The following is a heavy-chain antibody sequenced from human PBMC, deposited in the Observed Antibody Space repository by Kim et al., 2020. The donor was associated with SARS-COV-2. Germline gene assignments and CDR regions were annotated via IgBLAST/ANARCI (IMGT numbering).Heavy chain of an antibody. CDR1: GGSFSGYY. CDR3: ASSVATIFFDI. D-gene: IGHD5-12*01. V-gene: IGHV4-34*01. CDR2: INHSGST. Sequence: SETLSLTCAVYGGSFSGYYWSWIRQPPGKGLEWIGEINHSGSTNYNPSLKSRVTISVDTSKNQFSLKLSSVTAADTAVYYCASSVATIFFDIWGQGTMVTVSS. J-gene: IGHJ3*02.